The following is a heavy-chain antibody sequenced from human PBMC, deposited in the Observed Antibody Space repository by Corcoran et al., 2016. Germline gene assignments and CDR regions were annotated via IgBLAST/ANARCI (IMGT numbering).Heavy chain of an antibody. D-gene: IGHD2-15*01. V-gene: IGHV3-7*03. CDR2: IKSDGSDK. J-gene: IGHJ4*02. CDR1: GFTFNSHW. CDR3: AREEKGGSLFDY. Sequence: EVQLVESGGGLVQPGGSLRLSCAASGFTFNSHWMSWVRQDPGKGLEWVSNIKSDGSDKYYVNSVKGRFTISRDNAENSLYLQMNNLRAEDTAIYYCAREEKGGSLFDYLGQGTVVSVS.